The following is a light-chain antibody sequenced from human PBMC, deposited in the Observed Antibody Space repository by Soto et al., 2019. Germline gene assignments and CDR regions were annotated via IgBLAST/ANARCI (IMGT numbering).Light chain of an antibody. V-gene: IGLV2-14*03. CDR3: SSYTSSMTNV. Sequence: QSALTQPASVSGSPGQSITISCTGTSSDVGGYNSVSWYQHHPGKAPKRILYDVGDRPSGVCYRFSGSKSGNTASLTISGLQAADEADYFCSSYTSSMTNVFGSGTKVTVL. J-gene: IGLJ1*01. CDR2: DVG. CDR1: SSDVGGYNS.